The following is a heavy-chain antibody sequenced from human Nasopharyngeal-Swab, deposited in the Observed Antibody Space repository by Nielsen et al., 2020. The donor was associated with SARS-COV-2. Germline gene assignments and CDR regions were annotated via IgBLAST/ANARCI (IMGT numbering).Heavy chain of an antibody. Sequence: SETLSLTCTVAGGSISSSSYYWGWIRQPPGKGLEWIGSIYYSGSTYYNPSLKSRVTISVDTSKNQFSLKLSSVTAADTAVYYRAGLRYYYYYYMDVWGKGTTVTVSS. CDR1: GGSISSSSYY. J-gene: IGHJ6*03. CDR2: IYYSGST. CDR3: AGLRYYYYYYMDV. V-gene: IGHV4-39*01.